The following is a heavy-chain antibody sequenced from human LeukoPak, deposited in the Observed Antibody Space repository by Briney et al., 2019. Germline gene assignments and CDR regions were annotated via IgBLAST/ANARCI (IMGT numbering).Heavy chain of an antibody. Sequence: SETLSLTCTVSGGSISRDSWHWIRQPPGKGLEWIGYIYYSGNTKYNPSLKSRVTISEDTSENQLSLMVSSVTAADTAVYYCARSPARYSSSWFGPRLDWFFDLWGRGTLVTVSS. CDR1: GGSISRDS. J-gene: IGHJ2*01. V-gene: IGHV4-59*01. CDR2: IYYSGNT. CDR3: ARSPARYSSSWFGPRLDWFFDL. D-gene: IGHD6-13*01.